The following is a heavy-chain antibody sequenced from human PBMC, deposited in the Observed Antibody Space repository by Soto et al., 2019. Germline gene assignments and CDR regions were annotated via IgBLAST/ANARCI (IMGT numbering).Heavy chain of an antibody. Sequence: EVQLVESGGGLVKPGGSLRLSCAASGFTFSSYSVNWVRQAPGKGLEWVSSISSSSTYIYYADSMKGRFTISRDNAKNSLYLQMNSLRAEDTAVYYCARDTGYDYVWGSYRILGYWGQGTLVTVSS. J-gene: IGHJ4*02. CDR1: GFTFSSYS. CDR3: ARDTGYDYVWGSYRILGY. CDR2: ISSSSTYI. V-gene: IGHV3-21*01. D-gene: IGHD3-16*02.